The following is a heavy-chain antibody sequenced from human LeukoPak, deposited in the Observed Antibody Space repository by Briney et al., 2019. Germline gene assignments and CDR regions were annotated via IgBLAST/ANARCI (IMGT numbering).Heavy chain of an antibody. V-gene: IGHV3-30-3*01. D-gene: IGHD3-22*01. CDR2: ISYDGSNK. CDR1: GFTFSSYA. CDR3: VPTMIVVDLDY. J-gene: IGHJ4*02. Sequence: GGSLRLSCAASGFTFSSYAMHRVRQAPGKGLEWVAVISYDGSNKYYADSVKGRFTISRDNSKNTLYLQMNSLRAEDTAVYYCVPTMIVVDLDYWGQGTLVTVSS.